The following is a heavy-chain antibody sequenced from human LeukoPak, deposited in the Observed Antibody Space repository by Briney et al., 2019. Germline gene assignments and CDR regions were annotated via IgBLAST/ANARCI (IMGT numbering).Heavy chain of an antibody. D-gene: IGHD3-9*01. CDR1: GYTFTSYG. V-gene: IGHV1-18*01. CDR3: ARGKQILTGLFSGPTRYYFDY. CDR2: ISAYNGNT. J-gene: IGHJ4*02. Sequence: GASVTVSCKASGYTFTSYGISWVRQAPGQGLEWMGWISAYNGNTNYAQNLQGRVTMTTDTSTSTAYMELKSLRSDDTAVYYCARGKQILTGLFSGPTRYYFDYWGQGTLVTVSS.